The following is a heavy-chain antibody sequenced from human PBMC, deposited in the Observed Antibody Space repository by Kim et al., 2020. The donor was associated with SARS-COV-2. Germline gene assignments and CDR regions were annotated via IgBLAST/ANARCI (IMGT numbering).Heavy chain of an antibody. CDR2: ISVYNGNT. CDR1: DHTFINYG. D-gene: IGHD3-9*01. CDR3: ARDKVKDSDCPVYFHYGMDG. Sequence: ASVKVSCKASDHTFINYGISWVRQAPGQGLEWMGWISVYNGNTDYAQKFQGRVTMATDTSTSTAYMELRNLRSDDTAVYYCARDKVKDSDCPVYFHYGMDGWGQGTAVTVSS. J-gene: IGHJ6*02. V-gene: IGHV1-18*01.